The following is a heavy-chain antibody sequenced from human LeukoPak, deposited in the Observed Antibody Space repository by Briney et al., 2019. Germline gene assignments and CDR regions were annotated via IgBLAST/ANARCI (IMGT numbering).Heavy chain of an antibody. D-gene: IGHD3-16*01. V-gene: IGHV3-53*01. CDR2: IYRDGDT. J-gene: IGHJ2*01. CDR1: GFTVSTNY. CDR3: ARDVFDRGLQWYFDL. Sequence: PGGSLRLSCAASGFTVSTNYMSWARQAPGKGLEWVSVIYRDGDTYYADSVKGRFTISRDSSKNILYLQMNSLRAEDTAVYYCARDVFDRGLQWYFDLWGRGTVITVSS.